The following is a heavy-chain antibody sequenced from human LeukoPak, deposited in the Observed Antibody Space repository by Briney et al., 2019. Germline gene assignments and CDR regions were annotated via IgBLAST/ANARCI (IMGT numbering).Heavy chain of an antibody. CDR1: GFTFSSYW. CDR3: AREPDSSSGKAFDI. V-gene: IGHV3-7*01. J-gene: IGHJ3*02. CDR2: IKQDGSEK. D-gene: IGHD6-6*01. Sequence: PGGSLRLSCAASGFTFSSYWMSWVRQAPGKGLEWVANIKQDGSEKYYVDSVKGRFTISRDNAKNSLYLQMNSLRAEDTAVYYCAREPDSSSGKAFDIWGQGTMVTVSS.